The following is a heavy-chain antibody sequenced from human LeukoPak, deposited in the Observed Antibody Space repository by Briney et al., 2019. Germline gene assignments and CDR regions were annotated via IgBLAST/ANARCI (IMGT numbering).Heavy chain of an antibody. CDR2: IKQDRSQK. Sequence: GGSLRLSCAASGFTFSTYWMHWVRQAPGKGLEWVANIKQDRSQKYYVDSVKGRFTISRDNSENSLYLQMNSLRAEDTAVYYCARAIGAVGNYWGQGILVTVSS. CDR3: ARAIGAVGNY. J-gene: IGHJ4*02. CDR1: GFTFSTYW. D-gene: IGHD6-13*01. V-gene: IGHV3-7*05.